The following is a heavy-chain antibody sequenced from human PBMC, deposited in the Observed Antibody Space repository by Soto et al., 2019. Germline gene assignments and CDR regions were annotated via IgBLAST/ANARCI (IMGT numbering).Heavy chain of an antibody. Sequence: GGSLRLSCAASGFTFSSYCMSWVRQAPGKGLEWVSTISDSGGSTFYADSVKGRFTISRDNSKNTLFLQMNSLRPEDTAVYYCAKDHIIVVPFVDDKGFDHWGQGTLVTVSS. J-gene: IGHJ5*02. CDR1: GFTFSSYC. V-gene: IGHV3-23*01. CDR2: ISDSGGST. D-gene: IGHD2-2*01. CDR3: AKDHIIVVPFVDDKGFDH.